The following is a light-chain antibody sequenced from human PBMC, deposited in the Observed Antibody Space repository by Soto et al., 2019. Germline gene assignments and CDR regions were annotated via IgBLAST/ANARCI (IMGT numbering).Light chain of an antibody. CDR2: EVT. Sequence: QSALTQPASVSGSPGQSITISCTGTSSDVGSYNLVSWYQQHPNKAPKLIIYEVTKRPSGVSNRFSGSKSGNTASLTISGLQAEDGADYYCSSFASNVIFGGGTKPTVL. CDR3: SSFASNVI. J-gene: IGLJ2*01. V-gene: IGLV2-23*02. CDR1: SSDVGSYNL.